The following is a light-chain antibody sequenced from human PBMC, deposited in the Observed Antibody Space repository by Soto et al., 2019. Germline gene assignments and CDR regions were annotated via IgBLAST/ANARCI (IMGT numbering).Light chain of an antibody. CDR3: QQSYSTPWT. CDR2: STS. J-gene: IGKJ1*01. V-gene: IGKV1-39*01. Sequence: DIHMTQSPSSLSASLGDRVTITFRASQSISYYLNWYQQKQGRAPRLLIYSTSTLQSGVPSKFSGSASGTDFTLTISSLQPEDFATYYCQQSYSTPWTFGQGTKVDIK. CDR1: QSISYY.